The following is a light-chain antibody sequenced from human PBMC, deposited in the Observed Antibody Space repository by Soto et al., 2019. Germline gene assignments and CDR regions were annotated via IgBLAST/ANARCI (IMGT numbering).Light chain of an antibody. J-gene: IGKJ4*01. V-gene: IGKV1-5*01. CDR3: QQYNSYLT. CDR2: DAS. CDR1: QTIDSW. Sequence: DIQRTQSPSTLSGSVGDRVTIACRASQTIDSWLAWYQQRPGKPPNLLIYDASSLESGVPSRFSGSGSGTEFTLTISSLQPDDFATYYCQQYNSYLTFGGGTKVDIK.